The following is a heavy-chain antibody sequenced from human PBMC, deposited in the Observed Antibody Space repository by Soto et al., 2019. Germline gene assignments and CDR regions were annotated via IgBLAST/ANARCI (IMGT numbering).Heavy chain of an antibody. J-gene: IGHJ4*02. CDR3: ARSDGRY. CDR2: IYYRGST. Sequence: SETLSLTCTVSGGSISSYYWSWIRQPPGKGLEWIGYIYYRGSTNYNPSLKRRVTISVDTSKNQFSLKLSSVTAADTAVYSCARSDGRYWGQGTLVNVSS. V-gene: IGHV4-59*01. CDR1: GGSISSYY.